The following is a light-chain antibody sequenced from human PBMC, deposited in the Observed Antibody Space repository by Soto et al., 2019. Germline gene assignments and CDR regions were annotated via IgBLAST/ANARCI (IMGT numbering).Light chain of an antibody. V-gene: IGKV1-39*01. CDR1: QSISRN. J-gene: IGKJ2*01. CDR3: QQSHSTPYT. CDR2: AAR. Sequence: DLPLTQSPSSLSPSVGVRITLSCRASQSISRNLNWYQQMPGKAPSLLIYAARDLQTGVPGRFSGSGSWTEFNLTISNLQAENRANTCCQQSHSTPYTFGRG.